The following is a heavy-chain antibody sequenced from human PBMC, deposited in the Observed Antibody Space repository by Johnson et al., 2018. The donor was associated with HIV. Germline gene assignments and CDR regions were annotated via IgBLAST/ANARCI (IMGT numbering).Heavy chain of an antibody. CDR2: INWNGGST. V-gene: IGHV3-20*04. CDR3: VRDTGYCSGGRCDDAFDV. Sequence: VQLVESGGGVVRPGGSLRLSCAASGFTFHDYGMNWVRQTPGQGLEWVSGINWNGGSTGFADSVKGRFTISRDNAKNSMYLQMNSLRVEDTALYYCVRDTGYCSGGRCDDAFDVWGQGTVVTVSS. J-gene: IGHJ3*01. D-gene: IGHD2-15*01. CDR1: GFTFHDYG.